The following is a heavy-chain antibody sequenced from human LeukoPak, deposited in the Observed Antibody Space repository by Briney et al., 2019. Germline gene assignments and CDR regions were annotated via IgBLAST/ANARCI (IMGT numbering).Heavy chain of an antibody. J-gene: IGHJ4*02. Sequence: GGSLRLSCAASGFTVSSNYMSWVRQAPGKGLEWVSVIYSGGSTYYADSVKGRFTISRDNSKNTLYVQMNSLRVEDTAVYYCPRGYSYGRFDYWGQGTLVTVSS. CDR2: IYSGGST. CDR3: PRGYSYGRFDY. D-gene: IGHD5-18*01. CDR1: GFTVSSNY. V-gene: IGHV3-53*01.